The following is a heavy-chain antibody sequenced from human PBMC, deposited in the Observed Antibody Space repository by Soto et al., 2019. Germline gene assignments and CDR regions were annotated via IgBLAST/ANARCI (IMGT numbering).Heavy chain of an antibody. V-gene: IGHV4-59*12. D-gene: IGHD6-19*01. Sequence: SETLSLTCSVSGGSISDYYWSWIRQPPGKGLEWIGYIYYGWNTNYNPSLKSRVTISVDTSKNQFSLKLSSVTAADTAVYYCASPGSGWYTFDYWGQGTLVTVSS. CDR2: IYYGWNT. CDR3: ASPGSGWYTFDY. CDR1: GGSISDYY. J-gene: IGHJ4*02.